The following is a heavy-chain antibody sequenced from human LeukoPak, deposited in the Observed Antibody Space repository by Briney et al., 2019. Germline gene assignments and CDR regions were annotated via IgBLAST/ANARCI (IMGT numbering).Heavy chain of an antibody. CDR3: AGSGLDAFDI. Sequence: PGGSLRLSCAASGFTFDDYAMHWVRQAPGKGLEWVSGISWNSGSIGYADSVKGRFTISRDNAKNSLYLQMNSLRAEDMALYYCAGSGLDAFDIWGQGTMVTVSS. J-gene: IGHJ3*02. CDR2: ISWNSGSI. CDR1: GFTFDDYA. V-gene: IGHV3-9*03. D-gene: IGHD5-12*01.